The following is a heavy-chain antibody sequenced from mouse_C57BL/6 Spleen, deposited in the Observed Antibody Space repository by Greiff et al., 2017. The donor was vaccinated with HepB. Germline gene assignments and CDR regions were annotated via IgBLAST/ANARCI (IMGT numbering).Heavy chain of an antibody. D-gene: IGHD1-1*01. CDR3: ARSDYGSSPYAMDY. CDR1: GYTFTSYW. Sequence: VQLQQSGAELVKPGASVKMSCKASGYTFTSYWITWVKQRPGQGLEWIGDIYPGSGSTNYNEKFKSKATLTVDTSSSTAYMQLSSLTSEDSAVYYCARSDYGSSPYAMDYWGQGTSVTVSS. J-gene: IGHJ4*01. V-gene: IGHV1-55*01. CDR2: IYPGSGST.